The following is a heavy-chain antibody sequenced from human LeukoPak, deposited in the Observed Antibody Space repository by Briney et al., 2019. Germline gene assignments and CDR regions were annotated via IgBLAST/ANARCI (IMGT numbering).Heavy chain of an antibody. V-gene: IGHV3-66*02. Sequence: GGSLRLSCADSGFTVSSNYMSWVRQAPGKGLEWVSVIYSGGGTYYADSVKGRFTFSRVNSKITLYLQMNSLRAEDTAVYYCARVFSGSYVDYWGQGTLVTVSS. CDR2: IYSGGGT. J-gene: IGHJ4*02. D-gene: IGHD1-26*01. CDR1: GFTVSSNY. CDR3: ARVFSGSYVDY.